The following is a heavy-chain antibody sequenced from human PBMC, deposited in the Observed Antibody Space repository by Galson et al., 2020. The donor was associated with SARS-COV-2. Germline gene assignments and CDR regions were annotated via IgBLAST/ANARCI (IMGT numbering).Heavy chain of an antibody. J-gene: IGHJ6*02. CDR3: ARADTEVTYYFYYGMDV. V-gene: IGHV3-30*04. Sequence: GGTLRLSWAASGFTLINDAIHWVRQDPGKGLEWVAVVSYDGKNEDYAASVKARFTISRDNSKNTLYLQMNRLRVEDTATYFCARADTEVTYYFYYGMDVWGQGATVTVSS. CDR1: GFTLINDA. D-gene: IGHD4-4*01. CDR2: VSYDGKNE.